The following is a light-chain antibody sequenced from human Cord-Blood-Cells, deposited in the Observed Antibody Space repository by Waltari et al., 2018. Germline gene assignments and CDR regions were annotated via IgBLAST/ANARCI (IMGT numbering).Light chain of an antibody. CDR2: DVS. CDR3: SSYTSSSTWV. Sequence: SALTQLASVSGSSGQSITISCTGTSSDVGGYNYVSWYQQHPGKAPKLRIYDVSNRPSGVSNRFSGSKSGNTASLTISGLQAEDEADYYCSSYTSSSTWVFGGGTKLTVL. CDR1: SSDVGGYNY. V-gene: IGLV2-14*03. J-gene: IGLJ3*02.